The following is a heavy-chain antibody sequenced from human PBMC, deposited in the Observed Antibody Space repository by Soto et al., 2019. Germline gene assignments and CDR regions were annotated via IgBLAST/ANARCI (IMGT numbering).Heavy chain of an antibody. CDR1: GGSISSGGYY. J-gene: IGHJ4*02. D-gene: IGHD4-17*01. CDR3: ARNYGDNTPFDY. V-gene: IGHV4-31*03. CDR2: IYYSGST. Sequence: SEPLSLICTVSGGSISSGGYYWSWIRQHPGKGLEWIGYIYYSGSTYYNPSLKSRVTISVDTSKNQFSLKLSSVTVADTAVYYCARNYGDNTPFDYWGQGTLVTVSS.